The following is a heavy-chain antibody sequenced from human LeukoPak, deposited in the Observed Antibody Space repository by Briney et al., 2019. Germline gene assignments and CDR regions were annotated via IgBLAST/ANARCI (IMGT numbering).Heavy chain of an antibody. D-gene: IGHD5-18*01. V-gene: IGHV4-61*01. CDR3: ARDEGLGWIQLPSI. CDR1: GGSVSSGSYY. CDR2: IYYSGST. J-gene: IGHJ3*02. Sequence: PSETLSLTCTVSGGSVSSGSYYWSWIRQPPGKGLEWIGYIYYSGSTNYNPSLKSRVTISVDTSKNQFSLKLSSVTAADTAVYYCARDEGLGWIQLPSIWGQGTMVTVSS.